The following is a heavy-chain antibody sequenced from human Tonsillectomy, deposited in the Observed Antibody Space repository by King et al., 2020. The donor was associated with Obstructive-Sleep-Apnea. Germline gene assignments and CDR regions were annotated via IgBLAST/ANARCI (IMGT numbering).Heavy chain of an antibody. CDR2: ITSCGAYI. D-gene: IGHD1-26*01. J-gene: IGHJ6*02. Sequence: VQLVESGGGLVKPGGSLRLSCAASGFTFSDYYMSWIRQVPGRGLEWISYITSCGAYINYASSVKGRFTISRDNAKNSLFLHMKSLRVEDTAVYYCARQIGASGSYYYYYALDVWGQGTTVTVSS. CDR1: GFTFSDYY. CDR3: ARQIGASGSYYYYYALDV. V-gene: IGHV3-11*06.